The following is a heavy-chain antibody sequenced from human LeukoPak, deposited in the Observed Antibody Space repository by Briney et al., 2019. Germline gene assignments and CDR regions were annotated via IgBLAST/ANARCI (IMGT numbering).Heavy chain of an antibody. CDR3: ARDSSGDYVFTY. V-gene: IGHV4-34*01. CDR2: INQSGRT. Sequence: SQTLSLTCTVSGGSLSNYYWRWIRQPPGKGLEWLGQINQSGRTNYNPSLKSRVTLSVDTSKNQFSLKLTSVTATDTVVYFCARDSSGDYVFTYWGQGTLVTVSS. CDR1: GGSLSNYY. D-gene: IGHD4-17*01. J-gene: IGHJ4*02.